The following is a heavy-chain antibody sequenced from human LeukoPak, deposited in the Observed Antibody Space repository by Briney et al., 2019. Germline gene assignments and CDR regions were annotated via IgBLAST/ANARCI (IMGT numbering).Heavy chain of an antibody. CDR2: IYSGGST. CDR1: GFTVSSNY. D-gene: IGHD6-13*01. V-gene: IGHV3-66*01. Sequence: GGSLRLSCAASGFTVSSNYVSWVRQAPGKGLEWVSVIYSGGSTYYADSVKGRFTISRDNSKNTLYLQMNSLRAEDTAVYYCARVPGYSSSWYVFDYWGQGTLVTVSS. CDR3: ARVPGYSSSWYVFDY. J-gene: IGHJ4*02.